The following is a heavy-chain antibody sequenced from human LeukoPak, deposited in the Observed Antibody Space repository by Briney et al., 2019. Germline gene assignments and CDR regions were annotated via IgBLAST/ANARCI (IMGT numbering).Heavy chain of an antibody. CDR1: GFTFSSYG. CDR3: AKDVSTSLIFDY. Sequence: GGSLRLSCAASGFTFSSYGMHWVRQAPGKGLEWVAFIRYDGSNKYYADSVKGRFTISRDNSKNTLYLQMNSLRAEDTAVYYCAKDVSTSLIFDYWGQGALVTVSS. CDR2: IRYDGSNK. J-gene: IGHJ4*02. D-gene: IGHD2-2*01. V-gene: IGHV3-30*02.